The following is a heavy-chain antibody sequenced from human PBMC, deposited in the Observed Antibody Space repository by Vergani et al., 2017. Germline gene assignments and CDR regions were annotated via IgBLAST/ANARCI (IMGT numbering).Heavy chain of an antibody. CDR1: GYTFTSYA. Sequence: QVQLVQSGAEVKKPGASVKVSCKASGYTFTSYAMHWVRQAPGQRLEWMGWIIPIFGTANYAQKFQGRVTITADESTSTAYMELSSLRSEDTAVYYCARDPGYCSSTSCLRDYYYYMDVWGKGTTVTVSS. CDR3: ARDPGYCSSTSCLRDYYYYMDV. J-gene: IGHJ6*03. V-gene: IGHV1-69*13. CDR2: IIPIFGTA. D-gene: IGHD2-2*01.